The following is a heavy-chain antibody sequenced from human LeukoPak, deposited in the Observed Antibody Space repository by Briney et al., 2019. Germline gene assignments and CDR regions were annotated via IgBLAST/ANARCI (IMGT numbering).Heavy chain of an antibody. Sequence: PGGSLRLSCAASGFTFSSYSMNWVRQAPGKGLEWVSSISSSSSYIYYADSVKGRFTISRDNAKNSLYLQMNSLRAEDTAVYYCARGDSSSWYPLIDYWGQGTLVTVSS. CDR1: GFTFSSYS. V-gene: IGHV3-21*01. J-gene: IGHJ4*02. CDR3: ARGDSSSWYPLIDY. CDR2: ISSSSSYI. D-gene: IGHD6-13*01.